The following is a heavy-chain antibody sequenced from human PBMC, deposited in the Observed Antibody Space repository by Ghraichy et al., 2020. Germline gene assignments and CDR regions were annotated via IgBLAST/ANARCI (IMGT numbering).Heavy chain of an antibody. Sequence: GGSLRLSCAASGFTFSSYSMNWVRQAPGKGLEWVSSISSSSSYIYYADSVKGRFTISRDNAKNSLYLQMNSLRAEDTAVYYCARDTGYCSSTSCLYYYYGMDVWGQGTTVTVSS. CDR2: ISSSSSYI. CDR3: ARDTGYCSSTSCLYYYYGMDV. V-gene: IGHV3-21*01. CDR1: GFTFSSYS. J-gene: IGHJ6*02. D-gene: IGHD2-2*01.